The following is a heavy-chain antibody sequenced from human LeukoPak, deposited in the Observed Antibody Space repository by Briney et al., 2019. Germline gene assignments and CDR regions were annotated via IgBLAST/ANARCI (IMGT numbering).Heavy chain of an antibody. V-gene: IGHV4-34*01. CDR3: ARAPPTRLLRNYYYMDV. D-gene: IGHD3-10*01. J-gene: IGHJ6*03. Sequence: SETLSLTCAVYGGSFSGYYWSWIRQPPGKGLEWIGEINHSGSTNYNPSLKSRVTISVDTSKNQFSLKLSSVTAADTAVYYCARAPPTRLLRNYYYMDVWGKGTTVTVSS. CDR1: GGSFSGYY. CDR2: INHSGST.